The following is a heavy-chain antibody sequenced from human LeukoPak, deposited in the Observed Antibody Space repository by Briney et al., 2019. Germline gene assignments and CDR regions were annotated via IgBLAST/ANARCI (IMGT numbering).Heavy chain of an antibody. D-gene: IGHD3-22*01. CDR2: ISPYNGNT. CDR1: GGTFSSYA. CDR3: ARDYYDSSGYFDY. Sequence: ASVKVSCKASGGTFSSYAISWVRQAPGQGLEWMGWISPYNGNTNYAQNLQGRVTMTTDTSTNTAYMELRSLRSDDTAVYYCARDYYDSSGYFDYWGQGTLVPVSS. V-gene: IGHV1-18*01. J-gene: IGHJ4*02.